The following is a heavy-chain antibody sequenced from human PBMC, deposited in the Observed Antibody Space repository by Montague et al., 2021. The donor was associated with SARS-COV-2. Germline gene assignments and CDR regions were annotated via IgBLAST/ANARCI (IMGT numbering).Heavy chain of an antibody. J-gene: IGHJ6*02. Sequence: SETLSPTCTVSGGSISSYYWSWIRQPPGKGLEWIGYIYYSGSTNYNPSLKSRVTISVDTSKNQFSLKLSSVTAADTAVYYCARVAGVVAAAPLNYYGMDVWGQGTTVTVSS. CDR1: GGSISSYY. CDR3: ARVAGVVAAAPLNYYGMDV. V-gene: IGHV4-59*13. D-gene: IGHD2-15*01. CDR2: IYYSGST.